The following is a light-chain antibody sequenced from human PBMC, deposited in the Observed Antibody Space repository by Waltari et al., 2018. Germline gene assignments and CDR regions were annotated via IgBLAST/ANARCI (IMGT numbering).Light chain of an antibody. V-gene: IGLV1-40*01. CDR1: SSNIGAGYD. J-gene: IGLJ3*02. CDR2: GNS. CDR3: QSYDSSLSGSV. Sequence: QSVLTQPPSVSAAPGQRVTISCTGSSSNIGAGYDVHWYQQLPGTPPKLLIYGNSNRPSGVPDRFSGSKSGTSASLAITGLQAEDEADYYCQSYDSSLSGSVFGGGTKLTVL.